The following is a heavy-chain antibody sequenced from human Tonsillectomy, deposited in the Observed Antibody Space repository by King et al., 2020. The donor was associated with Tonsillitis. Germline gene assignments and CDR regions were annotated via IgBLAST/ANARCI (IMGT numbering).Heavy chain of an antibody. D-gene: IGHD2-21*02. J-gene: IGHJ4*02. CDR3: GRIYCGGDCYSGPWDY. Sequence: QLVQSGAEVKKPGASVKVSCKASGYTFTDYGVSWVRQAPGQGLEWIGWISTYNGKPKYAQKLQGRGTMTTDTSTSTAYMEPRSLGSDDTAVYYCGRIYCGGDCYSGPWDYWGQGTLVTVSS. CDR2: ISTYNGKP. V-gene: IGHV1-18*01. CDR1: GYTFTDYG.